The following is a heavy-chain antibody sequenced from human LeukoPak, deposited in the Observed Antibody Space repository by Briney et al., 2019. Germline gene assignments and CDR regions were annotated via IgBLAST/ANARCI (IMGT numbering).Heavy chain of an antibody. D-gene: IGHD6-19*01. CDR2: IDAGNGNT. J-gene: IGHJ4*02. V-gene: IGHV1-3*01. CDR1: GYTFTSYA. Sequence: GASVKVSCKASGYTFTSYAMHWVRQAPGQRLEWMGWIDAGNGNTKYSQNFQGRVTFTRDTSASTAYMELSSLRSEDTAVYYCASISSGWYWDYWGQGTLVTVSS. CDR3: ASISSGWYWDY.